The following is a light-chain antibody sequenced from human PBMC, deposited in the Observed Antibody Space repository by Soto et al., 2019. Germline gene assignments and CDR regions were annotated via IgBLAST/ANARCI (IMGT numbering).Light chain of an antibody. CDR2: EVS. J-gene: IGLJ1*01. Sequence: QSALTQPASVSGSPGQSITISCTGTSSDVGGYNYVSWYQQHPGKAPKLMIYEVSNRPSGVSNRFSGYKSGNTASLTISGLQAEHEADYYCSSYTSSSTLVFGTGTKLTVL. CDR3: SSYTSSSTLV. V-gene: IGLV2-14*01. CDR1: SSDVGGYNY.